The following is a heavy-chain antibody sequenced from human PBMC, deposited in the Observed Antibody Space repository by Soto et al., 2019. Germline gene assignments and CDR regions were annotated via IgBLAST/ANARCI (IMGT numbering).Heavy chain of an antibody. V-gene: IGHV4-59*08. CDR3: ARRKYSSGFYYFDY. J-gene: IGHJ4*02. CDR1: GDSISSYY. CDR2: IDYSGST. Sequence: PSETLSLTCTVSGDSISSYYWSWIRQPPGKGLEWIGYIDYSGSTNYNPSLNSRVTISIDTSKNQFSLKLNSVTATDTAFYYCARRKYSSGFYYFDYWGQGTLVTVSS. D-gene: IGHD6-19*01.